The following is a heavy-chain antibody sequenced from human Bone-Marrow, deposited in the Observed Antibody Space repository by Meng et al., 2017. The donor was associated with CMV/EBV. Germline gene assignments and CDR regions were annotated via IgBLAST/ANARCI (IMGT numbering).Heavy chain of an antibody. CDR2: IRYDGSYK. J-gene: IGHJ3*02. Sequence: GGSLRLSCAASGFTFSSYGMHWVRQAPGKGLEWVAFIRYDGSYKSYADSVKGRFTISRDNSKNTLYLQMNSLRAEDTAVYHCAIVGATDLLHAFDIWGQGTMVTVSS. CDR1: GFTFSSYG. V-gene: IGHV3-30*02. D-gene: IGHD1-26*01. CDR3: AIVGATDLLHAFDI.